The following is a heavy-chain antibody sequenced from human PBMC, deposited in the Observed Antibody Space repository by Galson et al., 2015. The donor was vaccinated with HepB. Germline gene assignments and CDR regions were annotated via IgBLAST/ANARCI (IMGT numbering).Heavy chain of an antibody. V-gene: IGHV3-30*04. CDR1: GFTFRNYA. J-gene: IGHJ4*02. CDR2: ISYGGSNI. Sequence: SLRLSCAASGFTFRNYAMHWVRQAPGKGLEWVAVISYGGSNIDYADFVKGRFTISRDNSKNTLFLEMNSLKVNDTATYYCARDPGDSTGYFHYWGQGILVTVSS. CDR3: ARDPGDSTGYFHY. D-gene: IGHD3-22*01.